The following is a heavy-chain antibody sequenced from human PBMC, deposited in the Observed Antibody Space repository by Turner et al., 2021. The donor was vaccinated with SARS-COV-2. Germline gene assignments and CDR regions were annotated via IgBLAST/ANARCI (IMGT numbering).Heavy chain of an antibody. CDR2: ITGNGDKI. J-gene: IGHJ4*02. CDR3: TSIVGAS. Sequence: EVKLVQSGGGLVQPGGSLRLSCAASGFTFSSYTMSWVRQAPEKGLELISFITGNGDKIYYADSVRGQFTISRDNAKTSLFLQMNNLRAEDTAVYYCTSIVGASWGQGSLVTVSS. D-gene: IGHD1-26*01. V-gene: IGHV3-48*01. CDR1: GFTFSSYT.